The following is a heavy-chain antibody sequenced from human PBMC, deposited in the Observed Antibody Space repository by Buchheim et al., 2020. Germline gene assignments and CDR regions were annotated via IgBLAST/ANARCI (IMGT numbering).Heavy chain of an antibody. V-gene: IGHV3-74*01. CDR2: INPDGSDR. CDR1: GFTFTTFW. Sequence: EVQLLESGGGLIQPGGSLRLSCAASGFTFTTFWMHWVRQVPGKGLMWVSRINPDGSDRSYAASVRGRFTISRDNAENPLYLQMNSLRVEDTGVYSCAREVRGHAYFDTWGQGT. J-gene: IGHJ4*02. CDR3: AREVRGHAYFDT.